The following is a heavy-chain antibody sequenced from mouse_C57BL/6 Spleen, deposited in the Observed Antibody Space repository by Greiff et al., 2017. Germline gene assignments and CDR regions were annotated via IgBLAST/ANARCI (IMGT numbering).Heavy chain of an antibody. CDR2: ISLKSDNYAT. Sequence: EVQVVESGGGLVQPGGSMKLSCVASGFTFSNYWMNWVRQSPEKGLEWVAQISLKSDNYATNYAESVKGRFTISRDDSKSSVYLQMNNLRAEDTGIYYCTVPLYYGSSPFAYWGQGTLVTVSA. CDR3: TVPLYYGSSPFAY. D-gene: IGHD1-1*01. CDR1: GFTFSNYW. V-gene: IGHV6-3*01. J-gene: IGHJ3*01.